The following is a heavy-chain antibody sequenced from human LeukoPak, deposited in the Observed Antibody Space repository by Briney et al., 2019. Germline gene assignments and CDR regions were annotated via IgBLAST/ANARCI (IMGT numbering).Heavy chain of an antibody. V-gene: IGHV1-69*13. CDR3: TRSTKVVSRTFDY. CDR1: GGTFISYA. J-gene: IGHJ4*02. Sequence: GASVKVSCKASGGTFISYAISWVRQAPGHGLELVGAITPIFGTPNYVEKFQGRVTISADESTSTAYMELSSLTSEDTAVYYCTRSTKVVSRTFDYWGQGTLVTVSS. CDR2: ITPIFGTP. D-gene: IGHD4-23*01.